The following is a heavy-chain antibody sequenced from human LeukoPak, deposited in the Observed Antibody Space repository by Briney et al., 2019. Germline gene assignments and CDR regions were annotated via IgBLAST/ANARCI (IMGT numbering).Heavy chain of an antibody. Sequence: ASVKVSCKASGGTFSSYAISWVRQAPGQGLEWMGGIIPIFGTANYAQKFQGRVTITAGKSTSTAYMELSSLRSEDTAVYYCASLGSSGWNWFDPWAREPWSPSPQ. CDR3: ASLGSSGWNWFDP. CDR1: GGTFSSYA. J-gene: IGHJ5*02. V-gene: IGHV1-69*06. CDR2: IIPIFGTA. D-gene: IGHD6-19*01.